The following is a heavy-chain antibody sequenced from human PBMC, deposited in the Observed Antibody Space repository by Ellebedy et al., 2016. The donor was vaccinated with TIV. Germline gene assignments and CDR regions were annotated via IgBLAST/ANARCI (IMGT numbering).Heavy chain of an antibody. V-gene: IGHV5-51*01. CDR1: GYSFTSYW. CDR2: IYPGDSDT. CDR3: ARAYCGGDCYPAFDI. J-gene: IGHJ3*02. D-gene: IGHD2-21*02. Sequence: GGSLRLSCKGSGYSFTSYWIGWVRQMPGKGLEWMGIIYPGDSDTRYSPSFQGQVTISADKSISTAYLQWSSLKASDTAMYYCARAYCGGDCYPAFDIWGQGTMVTVSS.